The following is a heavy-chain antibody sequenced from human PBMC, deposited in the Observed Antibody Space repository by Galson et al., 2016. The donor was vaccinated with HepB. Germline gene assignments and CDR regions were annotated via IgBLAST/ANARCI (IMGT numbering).Heavy chain of an antibody. J-gene: IGHJ6*02. CDR2: INADGTST. CDR1: DFTFSGRW. D-gene: IGHD2-21*02. Sequence: SLRLSCAASDFTFSGRWMHWVCQVPGKGLVWVSYINADGTSTTYADSVKGLFTISRDNAKNTVHLQMNSLRAEDTAIYYCTRDDSYGWDVWGQGTTVTVSS. V-gene: IGHV3-74*01. CDR3: TRDDSYGWDV.